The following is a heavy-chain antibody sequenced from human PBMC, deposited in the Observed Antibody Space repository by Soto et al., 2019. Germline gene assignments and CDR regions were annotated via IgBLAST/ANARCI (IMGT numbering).Heavy chain of an antibody. D-gene: IGHD3-10*01. CDR3: AREGGWFGEFSTYYYYYGMDV. J-gene: IGHJ6*02. Sequence: SETLSLTCTVSGGSISSYYWSWIRQPPGKGLEWIGYIYYSGSTNYNPSLKSRVTISVDTSKNQFSLKLSSVTAADTAVYYCAREGGWFGEFSTYYYYYGMDVWGQGTTVTAP. CDR2: IYYSGST. V-gene: IGHV4-59*01. CDR1: GGSISSYY.